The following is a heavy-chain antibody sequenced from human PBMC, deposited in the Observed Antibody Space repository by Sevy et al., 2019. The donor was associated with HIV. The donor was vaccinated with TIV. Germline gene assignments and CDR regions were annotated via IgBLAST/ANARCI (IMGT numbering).Heavy chain of an antibody. V-gene: IGHV3-21*06. CDR1: GFTLSGYS. CDR2: VTPGTDI. D-gene: IGHD7-27*01. Sequence: GESLKISCAASGFTLSGYSISWVRQAPGKGLEWVSSVTPGTDIYYGGSVRGRFTASRDNAKNSVYLQMNSLRDEDTAVYYCARDFLTGDRREAFDIWGQGTKVTVSS. CDR3: ARDFLTGDRREAFDI. J-gene: IGHJ3*02.